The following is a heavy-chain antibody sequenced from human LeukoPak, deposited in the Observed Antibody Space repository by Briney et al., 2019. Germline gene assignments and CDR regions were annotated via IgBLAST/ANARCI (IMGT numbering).Heavy chain of an antibody. CDR3: ASFTPIVVPTDRISP. J-gene: IGHJ5*02. D-gene: IGHD3-22*01. CDR1: GFTFSTYW. Sequence: GGSLRLSCAASGFTFSTYWMHWVRQAPGKGLVWVSRINNDGSGTRYADSVKGRFTISRDNAKNTLYLQMNSLRAEDTAVYYCASFTPIVVPTDRISPWGQGTLVIVSS. CDR2: INNDGSGT. V-gene: IGHV3-74*01.